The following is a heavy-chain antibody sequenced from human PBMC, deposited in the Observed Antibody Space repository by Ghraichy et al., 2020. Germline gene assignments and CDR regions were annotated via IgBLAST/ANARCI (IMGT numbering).Heavy chain of an antibody. CDR1: GFTFSSYG. CDR3: AKDYSGWNYYYYGMDV. Sequence: GGSLRLSCAASGFTFSSYGMHWVRQAPGKGLEWVAFIRYDGSNKYYADSVKGRFTISRDNSKNTLYLQMNSLRAEDTAVYYCAKDYSGWNYYYYGMDVWGQGTTVTVSS. V-gene: IGHV3-30*02. J-gene: IGHJ6*02. D-gene: IGHD6-19*01. CDR2: IRYDGSNK.